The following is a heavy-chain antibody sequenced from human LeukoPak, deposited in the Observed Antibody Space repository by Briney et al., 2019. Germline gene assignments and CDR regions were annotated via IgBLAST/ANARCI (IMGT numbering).Heavy chain of an antibody. D-gene: IGHD6-19*01. CDR3: AKDRIGVAAPKAYFDY. V-gene: IGHV3-30*18. Sequence: GTSLTLSCAASGFTLTTYGMHWVRQAPGKGLEWGAVISHDAINKDYADSVKGRFTISRDTAKNTVSLQMNSLRVEDTAVYYCAKDRIGVAAPKAYFDYWGQGTLVTVSS. CDR2: ISHDAINK. J-gene: IGHJ4*02. CDR1: GFTLTTYG.